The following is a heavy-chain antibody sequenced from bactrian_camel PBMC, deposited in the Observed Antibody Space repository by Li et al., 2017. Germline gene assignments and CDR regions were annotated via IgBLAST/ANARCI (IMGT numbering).Heavy chain of an antibody. D-gene: IGHD1*01. V-gene: IGHV3S1*01. CDR2: IYTGDATT. Sequence: HVQLVESGGGSVERGGSLRLSCAASGFTFSNYAMYWVRQAPGKGLEWVSRIYTGDATTYYADSVKGRFTISQDKAKHMLYLQMDSLRTEDTAMYYCASDPCSTFRGLGQDEYDYWGQGTQVTVS. CDR1: GFTFSNYA. J-gene: IGHJ4*01. CDR3: ASDPCSTFRGLGQDEYDY.